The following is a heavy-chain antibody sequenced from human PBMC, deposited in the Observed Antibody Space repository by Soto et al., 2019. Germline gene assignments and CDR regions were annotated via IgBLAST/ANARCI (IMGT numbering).Heavy chain of an antibody. V-gene: IGHV3-30*18. CDR2: ISYDGRNK. D-gene: IGHD6-6*01. J-gene: IGHJ2*01. CDR1: GFTFSSYG. CDR3: AKENVSIADYWYFDL. Sequence: QVQLVESGGGVVQPGRSLRLSCAASGFTFSSYGMHWVRQAPGKGLEWVAVISYDGRNKYYADSVKGRFTISRDNSKNTLYLQMNGLRAEDTAVYYCAKENVSIADYWYFDLWGRGTLVTVSS.